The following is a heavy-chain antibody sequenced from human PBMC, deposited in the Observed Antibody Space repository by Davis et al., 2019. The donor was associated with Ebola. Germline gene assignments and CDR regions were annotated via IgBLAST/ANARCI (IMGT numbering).Heavy chain of an antibody. D-gene: IGHD2-15*01. CDR2: ISYDGSNK. V-gene: IGHV3-30*18. J-gene: IGHJ5*02. Sequence: GGSLRLSCAASGFTFSNAWMSWVRQAPGKGLEWVAVISYDGSNKYYADSVKGRFTISRDNSKNTLYLQMNSLRAEDTAVYYCAKDLGGCSGGSCHPWGQGTLVTVSS. CDR1: GFTFSNAW. CDR3: AKDLGGCSGGSCHP.